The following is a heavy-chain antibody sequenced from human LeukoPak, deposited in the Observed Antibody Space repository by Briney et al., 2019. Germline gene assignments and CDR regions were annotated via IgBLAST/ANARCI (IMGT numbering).Heavy chain of an antibody. J-gene: IGHJ6*02. V-gene: IGHV3-23*01. CDR1: GFTFSSYA. D-gene: IGHD2-15*01. CDR3: AKDGDCSGGSCYHTYYYGMDV. CDR2: ISGSGGST. Sequence: GGSLRLSCAASGFTFSSYAMSWVRQAPGKGLEWVSAISGSGGSTYYADSVKGRFTISRDNSKNTLYLQMNSLRAEDTAVYYCAKDGDCSGGSCYHTYYYGMDVWSQGTTVTVSS.